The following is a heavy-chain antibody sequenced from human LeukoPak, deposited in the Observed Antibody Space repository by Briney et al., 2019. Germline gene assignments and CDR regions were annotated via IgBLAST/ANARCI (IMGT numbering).Heavy chain of an antibody. V-gene: IGHV3-23*01. CDR3: ARDRGYSCGY. D-gene: IGHD5-18*01. CDR1: GFTFSSYA. J-gene: IGHJ4*02. Sequence: GGPLRLSCAASGFTFSSYAMNWVRRAPGKGLEWVSTISGSGDSTYYADSVKGRFTISRDNSKNTLYLQMNSLRAEDTAVYYCARDRGYSCGYWGQGTLVTVSS. CDR2: ISGSGDST.